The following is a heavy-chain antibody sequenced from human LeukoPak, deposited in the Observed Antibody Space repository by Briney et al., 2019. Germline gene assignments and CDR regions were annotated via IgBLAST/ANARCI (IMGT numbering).Heavy chain of an antibody. V-gene: IGHV3-20*04. J-gene: IGHJ5*02. CDR3: ARDQTYCSSTSCSDWFDP. CDR2: INWNGGST. D-gene: IGHD2-2*01. Sequence: PGGSLRLSCAASGFTFDDYGMSWVRQAPGKGLEWVSGINWNGGSTVYADSVKGRFTISRDNAKNSLYLQMNSLRAEDTALYYCARDQTYCSSTSCSDWFDPWGQGTLVTVSS. CDR1: GFTFDDYG.